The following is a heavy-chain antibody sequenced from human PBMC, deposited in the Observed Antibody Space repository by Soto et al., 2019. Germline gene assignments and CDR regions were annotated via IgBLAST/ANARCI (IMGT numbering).Heavy chain of an antibody. J-gene: IGHJ5*02. CDR1: GGSFSGYY. CDR2: INHSGST. D-gene: IGHD3-16*02. V-gene: IGHV4-34*01. CDR3: ARDLIAVKVWFDP. Sequence: SETLSLTCAVYGGSFSGYYWSWIRQPPGKGLEWIGEINHSGSTNYNPSLKSRVTISVDTSKNQFSLKLSSVTAADTAVYYCARDLIAVKVWFDPWGQGTLVTVS.